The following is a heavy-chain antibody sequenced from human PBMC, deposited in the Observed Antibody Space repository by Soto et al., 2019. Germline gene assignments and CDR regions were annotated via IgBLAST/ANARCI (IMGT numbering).Heavy chain of an antibody. Sequence: SETLSLTCAVYGGSFSGYYWSWIRQPPGKGLEWIGEINHSGSTNYNPSLKSRVTISVDTSKNQFSLKLSSVTAADTAVYYCARGLWIAAAGNWFDPWGQGTLVTVSS. D-gene: IGHD6-13*01. CDR2: INHSGST. V-gene: IGHV4-34*01. CDR1: GGSFSGYY. J-gene: IGHJ5*02. CDR3: ARGLWIAAAGNWFDP.